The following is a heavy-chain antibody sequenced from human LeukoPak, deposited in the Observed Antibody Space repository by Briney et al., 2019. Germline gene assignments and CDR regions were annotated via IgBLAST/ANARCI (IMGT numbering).Heavy chain of an antibody. CDR2: NSGSGGST. CDR1: GFTFSSYA. D-gene: IGHD3-22*01. Sequence: GGSLRLSCAASGFTFSSYAMSWVRQAPGKGLEWVSANSGSGGSTYYADSVKGRFTISRDNSKNTLYLQMNSPRAEDTAVYYCAKDSRHITMMDYWGQGTLVTVSS. CDR3: AKDSRHITMMDY. V-gene: IGHV3-23*01. J-gene: IGHJ4*02.